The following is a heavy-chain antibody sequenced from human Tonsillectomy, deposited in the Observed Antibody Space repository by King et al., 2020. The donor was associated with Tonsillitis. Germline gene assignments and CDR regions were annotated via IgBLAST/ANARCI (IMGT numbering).Heavy chain of an antibody. V-gene: IGHV3-23*04. CDR2: ISGSGGST. CDR3: TPWFGELFDAFDI. Sequence: VQLVESGGGLVQPGGSLRLSCAASGFTFSSYAMTWVRQAPGKGLEWVSGISGSGGSTYYADSVKGRFTISRDNSKNRLYLQMNSLRAEDTAVYYCTPWFGELFDAFDIWGQGTMVTVSS. CDR1: GFTFSSYA. J-gene: IGHJ3*02. D-gene: IGHD3-10*01.